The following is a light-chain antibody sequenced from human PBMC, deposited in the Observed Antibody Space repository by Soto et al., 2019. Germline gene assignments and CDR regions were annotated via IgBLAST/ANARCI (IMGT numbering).Light chain of an antibody. J-gene: IGLJ2*01. V-gene: IGLV3-21*02. CDR3: QVWDSGSDL. Sequence: SYELTQPPSVSVAPGQTATFICGGDNIGYKTVHWYQQRPGQAPVLVVYDDGDRPSGIPERFSGSNSGNTATLTINRVEAGDEADYYCQVWDSGSDLFGGGTKLTVL. CDR2: DDG. CDR1: NIGYKT.